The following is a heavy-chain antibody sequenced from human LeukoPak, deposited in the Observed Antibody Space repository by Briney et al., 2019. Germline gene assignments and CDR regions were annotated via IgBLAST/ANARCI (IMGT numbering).Heavy chain of an antibody. CDR1: GYTFTSYD. CDR3: ARGVLPIAAAGIDY. J-gene: IGHJ4*02. D-gene: IGHD6-13*01. CDR2: MNPNSGNT. V-gene: IGHV1-8*01. Sequence: ASVKVSCKASGYTFTSYDINWVRQATGQGLEWMGWMNPNSGNTGYAQKFQGRVTMTRNTSISTAYMELSSLRSEDTAVYYCARGVLPIAAAGIDYWGQGTLVTVSS.